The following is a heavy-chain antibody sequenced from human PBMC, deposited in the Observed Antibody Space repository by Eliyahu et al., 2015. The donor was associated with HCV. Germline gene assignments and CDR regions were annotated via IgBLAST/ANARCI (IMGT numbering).Heavy chain of an antibody. V-gene: IGHV3-53*01. Sequence: EVQLVESGGGLIQPGGSLRLSCAASGFTVSSNYXSWVRQAPGKGLEWVSVIYSGGSTYYADSVKGRFTISRDNSKNTLYLQMNSLRAEDTAVYYCASVSPNCSSTSCYYYYGMDVWGQGTTVTVSS. CDR2: IYSGGST. CDR3: ASVSPNCSSTSCYYYYGMDV. D-gene: IGHD2-2*01. CDR1: GFTVSSNY. J-gene: IGHJ6*02.